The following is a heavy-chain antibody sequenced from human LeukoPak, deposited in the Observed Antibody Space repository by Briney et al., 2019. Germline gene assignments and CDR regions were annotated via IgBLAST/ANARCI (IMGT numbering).Heavy chain of an antibody. V-gene: IGHV3-23*01. D-gene: IGHD2-21*02. CDR2: ISGSGGST. CDR1: GVTFSSYA. J-gene: IGHJ4*02. Sequence: GGSLRLSCAASGVTFSSYAMSWVRQAPGKGLEWVSAISGSGGSTYYADSVKGRFTISRDNSKNTLYLQMNSLRAEDTAVYYCAKANPVVVTAEYYFDYWGQGTLVTVSS. CDR3: AKANPVVVTAEYYFDY.